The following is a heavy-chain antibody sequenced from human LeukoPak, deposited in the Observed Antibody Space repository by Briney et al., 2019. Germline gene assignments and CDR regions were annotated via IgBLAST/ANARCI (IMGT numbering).Heavy chain of an antibody. D-gene: IGHD3/OR15-3a*01. J-gene: IGHJ3*02. CDR1: GFTFRSYA. CDR3: VKGRTGYNDAFDI. Sequence: GGSLRLSCSASGFTFRSYAMYWVRQAPGKGLEYVSAISTNGGTTNYADSVKGRITISRDNSKNTLYLQMSSLRAEDTAVYYCVKGRTGYNDAFDIWGQGTMVTVSS. V-gene: IGHV3-64D*06. CDR2: ISTNGGTT.